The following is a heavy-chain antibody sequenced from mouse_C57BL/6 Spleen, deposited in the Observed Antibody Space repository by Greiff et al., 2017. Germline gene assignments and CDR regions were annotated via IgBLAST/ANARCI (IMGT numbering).Heavy chain of an antibody. D-gene: IGHD1-1*01. CDR1: GYTFTSYW. J-gene: IGHJ4*01. V-gene: IGHV1-59*01. Sequence: QVQLQQPGAELVRPGTSVKLSCKASGYTFTSYWMHWVKQRPGQGLEWIGVIDPSDSYTNYNQKIKGKATLTVDTSSSTAYMQLSSLTSEDSAVYYCAKEFSPYYGSTAMDYWGQGTSVTVSS. CDR3: AKEFSPYYGSTAMDY. CDR2: IDPSDSYT.